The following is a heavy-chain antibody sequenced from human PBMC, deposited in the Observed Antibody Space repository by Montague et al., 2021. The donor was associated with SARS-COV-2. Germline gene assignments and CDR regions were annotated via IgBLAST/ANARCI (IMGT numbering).Heavy chain of an antibody. J-gene: IGHJ4*02. CDR2: IKQSGST. D-gene: IGHD3-22*01. Sequence: SETLSLTCGVYGGSFGDDHWSWIRQPPGKGLEWIGDIKQSGSTNYNPSLKSRVTISVDTSKNQFSLKLTSVTAADTAVYSCARGHLSVSMIVVVFTSASYYFDYWGQGAQVTVSS. V-gene: IGHV4-34*01. CDR1: GGSFGDDH. CDR3: ARGHLSVSMIVVVFTSASYYFDY.